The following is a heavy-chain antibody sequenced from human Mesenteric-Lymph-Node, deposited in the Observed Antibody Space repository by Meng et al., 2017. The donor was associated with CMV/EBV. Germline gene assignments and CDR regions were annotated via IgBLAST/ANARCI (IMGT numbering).Heavy chain of an antibody. J-gene: IGHJ4*02. CDR3: ATEKGGCATTSCWAFDY. D-gene: IGHD2-2*01. CDR2: IKSKRSGGTT. V-gene: IGHV3-15*01. CDR1: GFTFSSYT. Sequence: GGSLRLSCAASGFTFSSYTMSWVRQAPGKGLEWVGHIKSKRSGGTTDYSAPVKGRFTISSDDSRNTLYLQMDSLKAEDTATYYCATEKGGCATTSCWAFDYWGQGALVTVSS.